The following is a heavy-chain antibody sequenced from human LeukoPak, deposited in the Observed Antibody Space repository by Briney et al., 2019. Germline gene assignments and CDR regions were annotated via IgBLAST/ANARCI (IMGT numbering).Heavy chain of an antibody. CDR1: GGTFSSYA. CDR2: IIPILGIA. Sequence: SVKVSCKASGGTFSSYAISWVRQAPGQGLEWMGRIIPILGIANYAQKFQGRVTMTEDTSTDTAYMELSSLRSEDTAVYYCATVGYNEPSYYYYGMDVWGQGTTVTVSS. V-gene: IGHV1-69*04. D-gene: IGHD5-24*01. J-gene: IGHJ6*02. CDR3: ATVGYNEPSYYYYGMDV.